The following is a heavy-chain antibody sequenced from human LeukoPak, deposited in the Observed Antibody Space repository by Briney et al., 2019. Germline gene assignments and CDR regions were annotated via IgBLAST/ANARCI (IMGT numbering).Heavy chain of an antibody. CDR3: AITHYDILTGYHKYMGV. D-gene: IGHD3-9*01. V-gene: IGHV4-34*01. J-gene: IGHJ6*03. CDR2: INHGGST. CDR1: GRSFSGYY. Sequence: SQTLSLTCAVYGRSFSGYYCRWISHPPGKGLEWIGEINHGGSTSYNPSLKSRLPISVGSANNHFSLRVTSVTAADTAVYDCAITHYDILTGYHKYMGVWGKGTTVTISS.